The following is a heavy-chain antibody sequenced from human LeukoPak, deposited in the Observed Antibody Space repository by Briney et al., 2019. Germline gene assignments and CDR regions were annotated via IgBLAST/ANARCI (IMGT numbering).Heavy chain of an antibody. CDR1: GGSISSSSYY. J-gene: IGHJ4*02. CDR2: IYYSGST. D-gene: IGHD5-18*01. Sequence: SETLSLTCTVSGGSISSSSYYWGWIRQPPGKGLEWIGSIYYSGSTYYNPSLKSRVTIPVDTSKNQFSLKLSSVTAADTAVYYCARDRYSYGYDYWGQGTLVTVSS. V-gene: IGHV4-39*07. CDR3: ARDRYSYGYDY.